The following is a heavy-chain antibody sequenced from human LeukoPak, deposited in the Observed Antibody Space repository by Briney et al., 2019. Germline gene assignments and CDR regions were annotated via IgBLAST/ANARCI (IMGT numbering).Heavy chain of an antibody. V-gene: IGHV3-23*01. CDR3: AKDPSVYYGDYIIR. CDR1: GFTFSSYA. Sequence: GGSLRLSCAASGFTFSSYAMSWVRQAPGKGLEWVSGFSDSGGTTYYADSVKGGFTISRDNSKNTLYMQIKSLRAEDTAVYYCAKDPSVYYGDYIIRWGQGTLVSVSS. J-gene: IGHJ4*02. D-gene: IGHD4-17*01. CDR2: FSDSGGTT.